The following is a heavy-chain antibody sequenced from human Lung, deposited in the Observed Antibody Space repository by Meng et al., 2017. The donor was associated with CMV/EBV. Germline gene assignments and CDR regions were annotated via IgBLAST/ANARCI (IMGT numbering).Heavy chain of an antibody. CDR2: ISAYNGNT. D-gene: IGHD2-2*01. J-gene: IGHJ4*02. CDR3: ARSRYCSSTSCYFDY. V-gene: IGHV1-18*01. CDR1: GYTFTSYG. Sequence: ASXXVSXKASGYTFTSYGISWVRQAPGQGLEWMGWISAYNGNTNYAQKLQGRVTMTTDTSTSTAYMELRSLRSDDTAVYYCARSRYCSSTSCYFDYWGQGTXVTVSS.